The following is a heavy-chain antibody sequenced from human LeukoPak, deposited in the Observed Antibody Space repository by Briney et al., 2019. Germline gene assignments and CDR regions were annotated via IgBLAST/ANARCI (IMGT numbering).Heavy chain of an antibody. CDR2: ISYDGSNK. CDR3: AREYYDSSGYYYDAFDY. J-gene: IGHJ4*02. CDR1: GFTFSSYA. Sequence: TGGSLRLSCAASGFTFSSYAMHWVRQAPGKGLEWVAVISYDGSNKYYADSVKGRFTISRDNSKNTLYLQMNSLRAEDTAVYYCAREYYDSSGYYYDAFDYWGQGTLVTVSS. D-gene: IGHD3-22*01. V-gene: IGHV3-30*04.